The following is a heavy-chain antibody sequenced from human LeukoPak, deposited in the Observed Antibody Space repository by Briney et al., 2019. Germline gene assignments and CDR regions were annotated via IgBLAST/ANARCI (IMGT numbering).Heavy chain of an antibody. CDR2: IYHSWST. Sequence: SETLSLTCTVSGYSISSGYYWGWIRQPPGKGMPPIGSIYHSWSTYYNPSLKSRVTISVDTSKKQFSLKVTSVTAADTAVYYCARDLMEIAVTDSGLGYWGHGTLVTVSS. CDR1: GYSISSGYY. D-gene: IGHD6-19*01. J-gene: IGHJ4*01. V-gene: IGHV4-38-2*02. CDR3: ARDLMEIAVTDSGLGY.